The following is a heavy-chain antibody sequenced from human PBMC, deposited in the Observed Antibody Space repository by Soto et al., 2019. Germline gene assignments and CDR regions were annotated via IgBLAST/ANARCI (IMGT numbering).Heavy chain of an antibody. V-gene: IGHV3-48*02. Sequence: GGSLRLSCAASGFTFSSYSMNWVRQAPGKGLEWVSYISSSSSTIYYADSVKGRFTISRDNAKNSLYLQMNSLRDEDTAVYYCARGEYYDILTGYYRALYAFDIWGQGTMVTVSS. CDR3: ARGEYYDILTGYYRALYAFDI. CDR2: ISSSSSTI. J-gene: IGHJ3*02. D-gene: IGHD3-9*01. CDR1: GFTFSSYS.